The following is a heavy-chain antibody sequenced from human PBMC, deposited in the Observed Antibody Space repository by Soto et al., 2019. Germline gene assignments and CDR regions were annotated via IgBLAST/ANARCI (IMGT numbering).Heavy chain of an antibody. Sequence: QVQLVQSGAEVRKPGASVKVSCKASGYTFSTSGMSWLRQAPGQGLEWMGWISTYNGDTNDAPKFQDRVTMTSDTSTRTGYMELRSLRSDDTAVYSCARAGAAPYYYYGMDVWGQGTRVTVSS. CDR2: ISTYNGDT. CDR3: ARAGAAPYYYYGMDV. V-gene: IGHV1-18*01. J-gene: IGHJ6*02. D-gene: IGHD2-15*01. CDR1: GYTFSTSG.